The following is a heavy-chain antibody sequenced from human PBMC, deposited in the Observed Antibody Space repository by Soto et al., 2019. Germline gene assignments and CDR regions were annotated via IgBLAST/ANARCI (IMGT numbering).Heavy chain of an antibody. CDR3: ARGVVVVPAAMLFLFDP. CDR2: IDPSDSYT. Sequence: PGESLKISCKGSGYSFTSYWISWVRQMPGKGLEWMGRIDPSDSYTNYSPSFQGHVTISADKSISTAYLQWSSLKASDTAMYYCARGVVVVPAAMLFLFDPWGEETLLTVSS. CDR1: GYSFTSYW. V-gene: IGHV5-10-1*01. D-gene: IGHD2-2*01. J-gene: IGHJ5*02.